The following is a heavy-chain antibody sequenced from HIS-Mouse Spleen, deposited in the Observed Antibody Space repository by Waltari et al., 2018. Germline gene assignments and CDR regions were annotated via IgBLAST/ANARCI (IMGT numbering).Heavy chain of an antibody. CDR1: VFSLRTSGRC. J-gene: IGHJ4*02. Sequence: QVTLLESGPALVKPTQTLTLTCTFSVFSLRTSGRCVSWMRHPPGKALEWLARIDWDDDKYYSTSLKTRLTISKDTSKNQVVLTMTNMDPVDTATYYCARIAEGYSSGWYAFDYWGQGTLVTVSS. D-gene: IGHD6-19*01. CDR2: IDWDDDK. V-gene: IGHV2-70*15. CDR3: ARIAEGYSSGWYAFDY.